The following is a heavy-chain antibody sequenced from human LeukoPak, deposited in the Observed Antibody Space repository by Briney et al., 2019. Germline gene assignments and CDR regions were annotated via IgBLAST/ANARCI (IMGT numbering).Heavy chain of an antibody. Sequence: SETLSLTCTVSGGSISSYYWSWIRQPPGKGLEWIGYIYYSGTTNYNPSLKSRVTISVDTSKNQFSLKLSSVTAAGTAVYYCARGVYVAAAQYGYWGQGTLVTVSS. CDR2: IYYSGTT. V-gene: IGHV4-59*01. J-gene: IGHJ4*02. CDR3: ARGVYVAAAQYGY. D-gene: IGHD6-13*01. CDR1: GGSISSYY.